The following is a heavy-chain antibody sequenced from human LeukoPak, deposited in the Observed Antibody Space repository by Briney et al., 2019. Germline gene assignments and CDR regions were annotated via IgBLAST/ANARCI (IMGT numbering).Heavy chain of an antibody. Sequence: SETLSLTCTISGDSVSSGSYYWSWIRQPAGKGLEWIGHMYASGITNYSPSLRSRVTMPIDTSTHHFSLKLTSVTAADTAMYYCTRSGGGYTYGFDDWGQGTLVTVSS. CDR2: MYASGIT. CDR3: TRSGGGYTYGFDD. J-gene: IGHJ4*02. D-gene: IGHD5-18*01. V-gene: IGHV4-61*09. CDR1: GDSVSSGSYY.